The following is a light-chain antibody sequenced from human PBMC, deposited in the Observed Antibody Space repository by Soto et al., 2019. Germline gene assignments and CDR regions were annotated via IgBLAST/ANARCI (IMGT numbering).Light chain of an antibody. CDR3: CSYAGSRHYV. V-gene: IGLV2-23*01. Sequence: QSALTQPASVSGAPGQSITISCTGTSSDVGSYNLVSWYQQHPGKAPIFMIYEGTKRPSGVSNRFSGSKSGNTASLTISGLQAEDEADYYCCSYAGSRHYVFGTGTKLTVL. J-gene: IGLJ1*01. CDR1: SSDVGSYNL. CDR2: EGT.